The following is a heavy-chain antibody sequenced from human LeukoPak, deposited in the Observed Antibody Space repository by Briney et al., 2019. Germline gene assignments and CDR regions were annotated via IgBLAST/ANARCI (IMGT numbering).Heavy chain of an antibody. CDR1: GITVSTNY. Sequence: GSLRLSCAASGITVSTNYMSWVRQAPGKGLEWVSIAFSDGRTFYADSVKGRFTISRDSSKNTVFLQMNSLRAEDTAVYYCARGDFDYWGQGTLVTVSS. CDR2: AFSDGRT. CDR3: ARGDFDY. V-gene: IGHV3-53*01. J-gene: IGHJ4*02.